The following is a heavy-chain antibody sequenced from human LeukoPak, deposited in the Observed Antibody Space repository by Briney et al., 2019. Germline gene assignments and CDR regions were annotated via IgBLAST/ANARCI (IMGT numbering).Heavy chain of an antibody. Sequence: PSETLSLTCTVSGGSVSSGSYYWSWIRQPPGKGLEWIGYIYYSGSTNYNPSLKSRVTISVDTSKNQFSLKLSSVTAADTAVYYCARFGGSSTSCFDYWGQGTLVTVSS. CDR1: GGSVSSGSYY. CDR3: ARFGGSSTSCFDY. V-gene: IGHV4-61*01. J-gene: IGHJ4*02. D-gene: IGHD2-2*01. CDR2: IYYSGST.